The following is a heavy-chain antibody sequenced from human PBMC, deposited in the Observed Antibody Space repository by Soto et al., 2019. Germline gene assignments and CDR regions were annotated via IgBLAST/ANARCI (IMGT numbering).Heavy chain of an antibody. CDR1: GGSFSGYY. D-gene: IGHD6-13*01. CDR3: ARGHSGIAAAGIAFDI. V-gene: IGHV4-34*01. Sequence: SETLSLTCAVYGGSFSGYYWSWIRQPPGKGLEWIGEINHSGSTNYTPSLQSRVTISVDTAKNQFSLKLCTVTAADTAALYCARGHSGIAAAGIAFDIWGQGTMVPVSS. J-gene: IGHJ3*02. CDR2: INHSGST.